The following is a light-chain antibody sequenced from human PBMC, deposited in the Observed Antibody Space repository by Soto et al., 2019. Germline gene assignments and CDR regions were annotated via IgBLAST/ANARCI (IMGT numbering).Light chain of an antibody. CDR2: DNN. J-gene: IGLJ2*01. CDR3: GAWDNSLSVV. V-gene: IGLV1-51*01. Sequence: QSVLTQPPSVSAAPGQKVTISCSGSSSNIGHNYVSWYQHVPETAPKLLIYDNNKRPSGIPDRFSGSKSGTSATLGITGLQTGDEADYYCGAWDNSLSVVFGGGTKVTVL. CDR1: SSNIGHNY.